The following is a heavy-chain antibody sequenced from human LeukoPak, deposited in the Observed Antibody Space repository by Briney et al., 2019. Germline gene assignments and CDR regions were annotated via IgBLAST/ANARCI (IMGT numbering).Heavy chain of an antibody. Sequence: PGGSLRLSCAASGFTFSSYSMNWVRQAPGKGLEWVSYISSSSTIYYADSVKGRFTISRDNAKNSLYLQMNSLRAEDTAVYYCAREGGLNFDYWGQGTLVTVSS. CDR2: ISSSSTI. CDR3: AREGGLNFDY. D-gene: IGHD3/OR15-3a*01. J-gene: IGHJ4*02. CDR1: GFTFSSYS. V-gene: IGHV3-48*01.